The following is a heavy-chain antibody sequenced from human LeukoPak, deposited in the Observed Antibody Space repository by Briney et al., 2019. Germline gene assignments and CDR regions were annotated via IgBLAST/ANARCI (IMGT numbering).Heavy chain of an antibody. CDR3: ARHPGLLYFDY. CDR2: IYYSGST. V-gene: IGHV4-30-2*03. D-gene: IGHD1-14*01. Sequence: PSQTLTLTCTVSGDSISSGDYYWSWIRQPPGKGLEWIGSIYYSGSTFYNPSLKSRVTISVDTSKNQFSLKLSSVTAADAAVYYCARHPGLLYFDYWGQGTLVTVSS. J-gene: IGHJ4*02. CDR1: GDSISSGDYY.